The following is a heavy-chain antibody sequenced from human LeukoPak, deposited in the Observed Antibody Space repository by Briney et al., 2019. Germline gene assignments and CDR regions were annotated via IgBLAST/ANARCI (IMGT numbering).Heavy chain of an antibody. Sequence: NPGGSLRLSCAASKFMFNIYAMNWVRQAPGKGLEWVSSISSSSSYIYYADSVKGRFTISRDNAKNSLYLQMNSLRAEDTAVYYCARALYCSGGSCYSAAVYWGQGTLVTVSS. J-gene: IGHJ4*02. V-gene: IGHV3-21*01. D-gene: IGHD2-15*01. CDR3: ARALYCSGGSCYSAAVY. CDR2: ISSSSSYI. CDR1: KFMFNIYA.